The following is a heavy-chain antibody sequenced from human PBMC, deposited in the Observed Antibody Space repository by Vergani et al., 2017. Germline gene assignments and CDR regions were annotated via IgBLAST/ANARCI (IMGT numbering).Heavy chain of an antibody. Sequence: EVQLVESGGGLVKPGGSLRLSCAASGFTFSSYSMNWVRQAPGKGLEWVSSISSSSSYIYYADSVKGRFTISRDNAKNSLYLQMNSLRAEDTAVYYCARAIVVVRAYYYXMDVWGKGTTVTVSS. CDR3: ARAIVVVRAYYYXMDV. J-gene: IGHJ6*03. D-gene: IGHD2-2*01. CDR1: GFTFSSYS. V-gene: IGHV3-21*01. CDR2: ISSSSSYI.